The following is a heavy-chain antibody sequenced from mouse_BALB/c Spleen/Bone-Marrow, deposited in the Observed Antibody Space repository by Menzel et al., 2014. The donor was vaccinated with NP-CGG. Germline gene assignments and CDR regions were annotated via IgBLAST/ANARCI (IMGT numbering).Heavy chain of an antibody. CDR1: GYTFTNSW. CDR3: ARHHRYAYYFDY. V-gene: IGHV1S130*01. Sequence: VQLQQSGSVLVRPGASVNLSCKASGYTFTNSWMRWAKQRPGQGLEWIGEIHPNSGNANYNEKFKGKATLTVDTSSSTAYVDLSSLTSEDSAVYYCARHHRYAYYFDYWGQGTTLTVSS. J-gene: IGHJ2*01. CDR2: IHPNSGNA. D-gene: IGHD2-14*01.